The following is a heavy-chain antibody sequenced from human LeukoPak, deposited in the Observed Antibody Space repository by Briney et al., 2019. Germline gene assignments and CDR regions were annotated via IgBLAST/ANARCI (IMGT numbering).Heavy chain of an antibody. CDR3: ARGMDSSGWNYYYGMDV. CDR1: GFTFSSYA. J-gene: IGHJ6*02. CDR2: ISHDGSEK. D-gene: IGHD6-19*01. V-gene: IGHV3-30-3*01. Sequence: GGSLRLSCAASGFTFSSYAMHWVRQAPGKGLEWVAVISHDGSEKYYADSVKGRFTISRDNPKNTLYLQMNSLRVDDTAVYYCARGMDSSGWNYYYGMDVWGQGTTVTVSS.